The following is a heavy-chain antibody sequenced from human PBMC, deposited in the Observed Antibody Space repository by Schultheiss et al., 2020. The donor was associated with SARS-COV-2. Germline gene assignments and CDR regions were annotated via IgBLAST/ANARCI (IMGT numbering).Heavy chain of an antibody. Sequence: SETLSLTCAISGDSVSSNSAAWSWIRQSPSRGLEWLGRTYYRSKWYNDYAVSVKSRITISPDTSKNHFSLQLNSVTPDDTAVYYCARGIDLLGGWSGYGETASYSMDVWGKGTTVTVSS. CDR1: GDSVSSNSAA. J-gene: IGHJ6*03. D-gene: IGHD3-3*01. V-gene: IGHV6-1*01. CDR3: ARGIDLLGGWSGYGETASYSMDV. CDR2: TYYRSKWYN.